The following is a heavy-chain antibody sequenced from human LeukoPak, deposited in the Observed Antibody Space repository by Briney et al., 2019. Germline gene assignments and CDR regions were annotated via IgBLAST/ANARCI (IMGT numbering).Heavy chain of an antibody. Sequence: QPGGSLRLSCAASGFTFTNYAMTWVRQAPGKGLEWVSAIDGSGSKIHYADSVKGRFTISRDNAKNSLYLQMNSLRAEDTAVYYCVRIPNSANFPNWFDPWGQGTLVTVSS. J-gene: IGHJ5*02. CDR2: IDGSGSKI. CDR3: VRIPNSANFPNWFDP. V-gene: IGHV3-23*01. D-gene: IGHD4/OR15-4a*01. CDR1: GFTFTNYA.